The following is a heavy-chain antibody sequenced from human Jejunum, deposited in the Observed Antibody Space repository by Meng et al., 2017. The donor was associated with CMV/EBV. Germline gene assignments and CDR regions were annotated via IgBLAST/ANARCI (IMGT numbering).Heavy chain of an antibody. D-gene: IGHD1-26*01. J-gene: IGHJ4*02. CDR2: ISGDGSDL. CDR3: VRDILRVGITYYFDY. V-gene: IGHV3-11*04. CDR1: FPFSNYY. Sequence: FPFSNYYMSWIRLAPGKGLEWISYISGDGSDLFYGDSVRGRFTISRDNAKNSLYLQINGLRVEDTAVYYCVRDILRVGITYYFDYWGQGTLVTVSS.